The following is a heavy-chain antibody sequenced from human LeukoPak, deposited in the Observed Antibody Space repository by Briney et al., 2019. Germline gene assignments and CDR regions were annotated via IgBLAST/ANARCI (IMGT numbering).Heavy chain of an antibody. CDR2: ISSSSSYI. V-gene: IGHV3-21*01. D-gene: IGHD6-6*01. CDR3: ARPEYSSSSRVDY. CDR1: GFTFSSYS. Sequence: GGSLRLSCAASGFTFSSYSMNWVRQAPGKGLEWVSSISSSSSYIYYADSVKGRLTISRDNAKNSLYLQMNSLRAEDTAVYYCARPEYSSSSRVDYWGQGTLVTVSS. J-gene: IGHJ4*02.